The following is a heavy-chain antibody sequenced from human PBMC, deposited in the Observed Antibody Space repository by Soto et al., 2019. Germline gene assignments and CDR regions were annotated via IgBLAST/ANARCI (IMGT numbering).Heavy chain of an antibody. CDR3: AREEGHARITGHRFDY. Sequence: QVQLQESGPGLVKPSQTLSLTCTVSGGSISSGGYYWSWIRQHPGKGLEWIGYIYYSGSTYYNPSLKSRVTISVDTSKNQFYLKLSSVTAADTAVYYCAREEGHARITGHRFDYWGQGTLVTVSS. CDR1: GGSISSGGYY. J-gene: IGHJ4*02. V-gene: IGHV4-31*03. D-gene: IGHD1-20*01. CDR2: IYYSGST.